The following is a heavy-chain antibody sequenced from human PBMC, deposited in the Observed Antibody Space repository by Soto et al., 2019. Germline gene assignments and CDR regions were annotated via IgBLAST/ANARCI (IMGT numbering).Heavy chain of an antibody. CDR1: GGTFSSYA. CDR2: IIPIFGTA. D-gene: IGHD5-18*01. V-gene: IGHV1-69*13. Sequence: SVKVSCKASGGTFSSYAISWVRQAPGQGLEWMGGIIPIFGTANYAQKFQGRVTITADESTSTAYMELSSLRSEDTAVYYCARPRGYSSGSAFDYWGQGPLGTVSS. J-gene: IGHJ4*02. CDR3: ARPRGYSSGSAFDY.